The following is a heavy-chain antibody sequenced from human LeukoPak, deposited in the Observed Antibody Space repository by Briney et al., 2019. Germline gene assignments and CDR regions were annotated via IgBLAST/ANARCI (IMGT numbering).Heavy chain of an antibody. CDR1: GGSFSGYY. V-gene: IGHV4-34*01. J-gene: IGHJ3*02. CDR2: INDSGST. D-gene: IGHD3-22*01. Sequence: SETLSLTCVVYGGSFSGYYWSWNRQPPGKGLEWIGEINDSGSTNYNPSLESRVTISVDTSKNQFSLKLSSVTAADTAVYYCARVRRYYDSSGYLAAFDIWGQGTMVPVSS. CDR3: ARVRRYYDSSGYLAAFDI.